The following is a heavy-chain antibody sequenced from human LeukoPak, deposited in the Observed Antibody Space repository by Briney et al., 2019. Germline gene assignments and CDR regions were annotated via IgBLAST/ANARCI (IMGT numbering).Heavy chain of an antibody. CDR2: IFDRGTT. D-gene: IGHD5-24*01. Sequence: SETLSLTCSVSGGSIRSSNCYWGWIRQPPGMGVEWIGSIFDRGTTYYNPSLKSRVTISVDTSKNQFSLRLTSVTAADTAVYFCARHEEEDGYNAKSPDHWGQGTLVTVSS. J-gene: IGHJ4*02. CDR1: GGSIRSSNCY. CDR3: ARHEEEDGYNAKSPDH. V-gene: IGHV4-39*01.